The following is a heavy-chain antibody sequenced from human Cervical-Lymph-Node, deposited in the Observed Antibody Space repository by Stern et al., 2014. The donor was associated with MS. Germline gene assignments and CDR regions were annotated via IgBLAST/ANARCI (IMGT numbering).Heavy chain of an antibody. CDR2: LAYDGSQE. Sequence: QVQLVQSGGRVVQPGKSLRLSCEASGFTFRNYSMQWVRQAPGKGLEWLAFLAYDGSQEFYADSLKCRFTISRDNSKNTLYLQMSSLRPEDTAVYYCAKVKWLHDLWSGYCDNWGQGTLVTVSS. D-gene: IGHD3-3*01. V-gene: IGHV3-30*04. J-gene: IGHJ4*02. CDR3: AKVKWLHDLWSGYCDN. CDR1: GFTFRNYS.